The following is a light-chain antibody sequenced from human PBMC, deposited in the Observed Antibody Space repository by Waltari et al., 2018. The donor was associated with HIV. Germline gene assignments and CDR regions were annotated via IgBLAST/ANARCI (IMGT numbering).Light chain of an antibody. CDR3: QQYGSSPPET. CDR2: GAS. CDR1: QSVSSSY. V-gene: IGKV3-20*01. J-gene: IGKJ4*01. Sequence: EIVLTQSPGTLPLSPGERATLSCRASQSVSSSYLAWYQQKPGQAPRRLIYGASSRATGIPDRFSGSGSGTDFTLTISRLEPEDFAVYYCQQYGSSPPETFGGGTKVEIK.